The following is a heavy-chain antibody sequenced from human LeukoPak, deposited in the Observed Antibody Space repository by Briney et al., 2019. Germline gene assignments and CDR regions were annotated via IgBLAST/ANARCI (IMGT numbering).Heavy chain of an antibody. CDR2: ISYDGSNK. V-gene: IGHV3-30*18. CDR3: AKGSTMVRGNWFDP. CDR1: GFTFSSYG. J-gene: IGHJ5*02. D-gene: IGHD3-10*01. Sequence: GGSLRLSCAASGFTFSSYGMHWVRQAPGKGLEWVAVISYDGSNKYYADSVKGRFTISRDNSKNTLYPQMNSLRAEDTAVYYCAKGSTMVRGNWFDPWGQGTLVTVSS.